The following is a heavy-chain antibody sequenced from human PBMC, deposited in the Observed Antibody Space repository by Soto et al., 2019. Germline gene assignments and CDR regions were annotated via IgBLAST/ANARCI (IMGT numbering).Heavy chain of an antibody. V-gene: IGHV4-34*01. Sequence: PSETLSLTCAVYGGSFSGYYWSWIRQPPGKGLEWIGAITHTGVTNYNPSLKSRVTISVDTSKNQFSLKLSSVTAADTAVYYCARFPRSTTPSAPGFDYWGQGTLVTVSS. CDR3: ARFPRSTTPSAPGFDY. CDR2: ITHTGVT. J-gene: IGHJ4*02. CDR1: GGSFSGYY.